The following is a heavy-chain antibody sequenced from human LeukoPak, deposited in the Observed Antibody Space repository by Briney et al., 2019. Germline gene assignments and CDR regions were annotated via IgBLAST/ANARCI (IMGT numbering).Heavy chain of an antibody. CDR3: ARDGPGYSFDY. V-gene: IGHV3-48*03. Sequence: GRSLRLSCAASGFTFIGYEMHWVRQAPGKGLEWISCISTSGSTIYHANFVKGRFTFSRDNARNSLYLQMNSLRAEDTAVYYCARDGPGYSFDYWGQGTLVTVSS. CDR1: GFTFIGYE. CDR2: ISTSGSTI. D-gene: IGHD5-18*01. J-gene: IGHJ4*02.